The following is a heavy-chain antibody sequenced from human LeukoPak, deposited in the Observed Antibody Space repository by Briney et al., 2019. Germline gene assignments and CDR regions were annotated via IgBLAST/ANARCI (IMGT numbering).Heavy chain of an antibody. CDR2: ITTGDTYI. J-gene: IGHJ4*02. V-gene: IGHV3-21*06. CDR1: GFTFSRYS. Sequence: GGSLRLSCAASGFTFSRYSMNWVRQAPGKGLEWVSSITTGDTYIYYADSVKGRFIISRDNAKNSLYLQMNSLRAGDTAVYYCAREVEYTSSLSIDYWGQGTLVTVSS. D-gene: IGHD6-6*01. CDR3: AREVEYTSSLSIDY.